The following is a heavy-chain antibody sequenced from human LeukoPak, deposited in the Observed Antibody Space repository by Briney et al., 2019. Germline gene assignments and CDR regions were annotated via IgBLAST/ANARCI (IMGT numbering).Heavy chain of an antibody. Sequence: HPGKSLRLSCAASGFTFSSYGMHWVRQAPGKGLEWVALISYDGSDKYYADTVEGRFTISRDNSKSTVHLQMNSLRTEDTAVYFCAREVVAVLPDASTNDYWGQGALVFVSS. D-gene: IGHD2-8*01. V-gene: IGHV3-30*03. CDR2: ISYDGSDK. CDR3: AREVVAVLPDASTNDY. J-gene: IGHJ4*02. CDR1: GFTFSSYG.